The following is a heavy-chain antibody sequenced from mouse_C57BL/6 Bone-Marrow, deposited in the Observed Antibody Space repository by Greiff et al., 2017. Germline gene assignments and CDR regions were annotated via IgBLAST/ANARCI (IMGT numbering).Heavy chain of an antibody. CDR1: GYTFTDYY. CDR2: INPYNGGT. CDR3: ASYYTYYAMDY. Sequence: EVQLQQSGPVLVKPGASVKMSCKASGYTFTDYYMNWVKQSHGKSLEWIGVINPYNGGTSYNQKFKGKATLTVDKSSSTAYMELNSLTSEDSAVYYCASYYTYYAMDYWGQGTSVTVSS. D-gene: IGHD1-1*01. J-gene: IGHJ4*01. V-gene: IGHV1-19*01.